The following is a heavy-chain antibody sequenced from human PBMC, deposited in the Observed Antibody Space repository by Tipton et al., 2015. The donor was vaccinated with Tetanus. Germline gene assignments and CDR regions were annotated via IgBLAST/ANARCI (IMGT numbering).Heavy chain of an antibody. J-gene: IGHJ4*02. CDR2: SWYDGTDK. CDR3: AREADCSGGSCFSGDFDT. CDR1: GYTFTGYY. V-gene: IGHV3-33*01. Sequence: QMQLVQSGAEVRKPGASVKVSCKASGYTFTGYYIYWVRQAPGKGLEWLAVSWYDGTDKYYADSVKGRFTISRDNSKNTLYLQMNSLRAEDTALYYCAREADCSGGSCFSGDFDTWGQGTQVTVSS. D-gene: IGHD2-15*01.